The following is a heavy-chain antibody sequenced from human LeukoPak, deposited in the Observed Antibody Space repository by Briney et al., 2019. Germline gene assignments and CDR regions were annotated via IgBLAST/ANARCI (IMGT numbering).Heavy chain of an antibody. CDR1: GYTFTNYG. CDR2: ISAYNGNT. V-gene: IGHV1-18*01. J-gene: IGHJ5*02. Sequence: GASVKVSCKASGYTFTNYGITWVRQAPGQGLEWMGRISAYNGNTNYAQKVQDRVTMTTDTSTNIAYMELRSLGSDDTAVYYCARDVAFYGSSWHNWFDPWGQGTLVTVSS. CDR3: ARDVAFYGSSWHNWFDP. D-gene: IGHD6-13*01.